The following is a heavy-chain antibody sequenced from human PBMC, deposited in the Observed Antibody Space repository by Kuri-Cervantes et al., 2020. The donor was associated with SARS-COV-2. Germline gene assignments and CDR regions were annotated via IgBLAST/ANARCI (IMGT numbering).Heavy chain of an antibody. CDR1: GFTFSSYA. D-gene: IGHD2-8*01. J-gene: IGHJ4*02. Sequence: GESLKISCAASGFTFSSYAMSWVRQAPGKGLEWVSAISGSGGSTYYADSVKGRFTISRDNSKNTLYLQMNSLRSEDSAFYYCARDRLGVHDSWGQGTLVTVSS. V-gene: IGHV3-23*01. CDR2: ISGSGGST. CDR3: ARDRLGVHDS.